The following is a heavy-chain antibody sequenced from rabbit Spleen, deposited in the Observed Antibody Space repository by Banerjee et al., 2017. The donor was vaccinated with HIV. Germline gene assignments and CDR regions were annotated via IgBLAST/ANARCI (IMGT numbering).Heavy chain of an antibody. CDR3: VRGASSSGYYSL. V-gene: IGHV1S40*01. J-gene: IGHJ4*01. CDR1: GFSFSSSDY. CDR2: IAGGSSGFT. D-gene: IGHD1-1*01. Sequence: KESGGGLVKPGASLTLTCTASGFSFSSSDYMCWVRQAPGKGLEWISCIAGGSSGFTYSATWAKGRFTISSQNAQNTLYLQLNSLTAADTATYFCVRGASSSGYYSLWGPGTLVTVS.